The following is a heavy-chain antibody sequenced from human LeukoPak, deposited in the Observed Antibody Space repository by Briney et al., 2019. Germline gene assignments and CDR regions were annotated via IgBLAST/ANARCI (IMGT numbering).Heavy chain of an antibody. J-gene: IGHJ6*02. CDR3: ARNSVSNPHYYGMDV. CDR2: ISSSGSTI. V-gene: IGHV3-11*01. D-gene: IGHD5/OR15-5a*01. CDR1: GFTFSDYY. Sequence: GSLRLSCAASGFTFSDYYMSWIRQAPGKGLEWVSYISSSGSTIYYADSVKGRFTISRDNAKNSLYLQMNSLRAEDTAVYYCARNSVSNPHYYGMDVWGQGTTVTVSS.